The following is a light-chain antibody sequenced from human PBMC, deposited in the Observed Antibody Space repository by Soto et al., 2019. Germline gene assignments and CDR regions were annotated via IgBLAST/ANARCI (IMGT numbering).Light chain of an antibody. CDR1: QSVSSY. CDR3: EQRSNWPPLT. V-gene: IGKV3-11*01. Sequence: EILLTQSPATLSLSPGERTTLSCRASQSVSSYLAWYRKKPGQAPRRLIYDASNRATGSPARYSGSESGTDFTLTISSLETEDFAVYYGEQRSNWPPLTCGGGTKVEIK. J-gene: IGKJ4*01. CDR2: DAS.